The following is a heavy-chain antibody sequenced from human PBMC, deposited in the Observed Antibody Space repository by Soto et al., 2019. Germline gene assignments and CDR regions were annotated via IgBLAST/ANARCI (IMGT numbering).Heavy chain of an antibody. CDR1: GVPFSDAG. D-gene: IGHD2-15*01. CDR3: TTDPSLEAAYCSSGSCYRSYGMDV. J-gene: IGHJ6*02. CDR2: IKSNTDGGAT. V-gene: IGHV3-15*01. Sequence: GSLRLSYTASGVPFSDAGGRWVRQPPGKGLEWVGRIKSNTDGGATDYAAPVKGRFTISRDDSKNTLYLQMNSLTTADTAVYYCTTDPSLEAAYCSSGSCYRSYGMDVWGQGTTVTVSS.